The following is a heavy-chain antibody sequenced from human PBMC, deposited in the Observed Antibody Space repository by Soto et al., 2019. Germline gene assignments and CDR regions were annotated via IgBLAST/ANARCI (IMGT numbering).Heavy chain of an antibody. V-gene: IGHV3-30*18. Sequence: QVPLVESGGGVVQPGTSLRLSCAASGFTFSSFGIHLVRQAPGKGLEWVAVISYDGIDKNYGDSVKGRFTISRENSKNMVYLQMNSLRIEDTAVYHCAKDLREMATIRPDYWGQGVLVAVSS. CDR1: GFTFSSFG. CDR2: ISYDGIDK. D-gene: IGHD5-12*01. J-gene: IGHJ4*02. CDR3: AKDLREMATIRPDY.